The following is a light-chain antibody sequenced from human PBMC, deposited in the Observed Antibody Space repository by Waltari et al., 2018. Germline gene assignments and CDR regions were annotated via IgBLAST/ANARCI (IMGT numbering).Light chain of an antibody. J-gene: IGKJ1*01. CDR2: GAS. CDR3: QQYGTARA. Sequence: ETVLTQSPGTLSLSPGDRATLSCRASQSISSTYLAWYQQKPGQPPRLLIFGASSRANGTPDRFSGSGSGTDFTLTISRLEPEDFAVYYCQQYGTARAFGQGTKVEI. V-gene: IGKV3-20*01. CDR1: QSISSTY.